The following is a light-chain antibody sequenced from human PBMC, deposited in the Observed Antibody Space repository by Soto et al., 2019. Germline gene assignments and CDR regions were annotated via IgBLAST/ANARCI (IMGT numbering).Light chain of an antibody. Sequence: TLSCGAIQSVSSSYLAWYQQKPGQAPRLLIYGASTRATGIPARVSGSGSGTEFTLTIASLQSEDFAVYYCQQYDNWLSITFGQGTRLEIK. V-gene: IGKV3-15*01. CDR2: GAS. CDR3: QQYDNWLSIT. J-gene: IGKJ5*01. CDR1: QSVSSSY.